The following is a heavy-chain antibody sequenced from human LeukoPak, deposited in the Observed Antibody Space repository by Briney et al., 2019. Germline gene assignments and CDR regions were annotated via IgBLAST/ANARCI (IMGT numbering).Heavy chain of an antibody. J-gene: IGHJ5*02. V-gene: IGHV4-39*07. Sequence: SETLSLTCTVSGGSISSSSYYWGWIRQPPGKGLEWIGSIYYSGSTNYNPSLKSRVTISVDTSKNQFSLKLSSVTAADTAVYYCAREQKIAVAGSRRYNWFDPWGQGTLVTVSS. CDR1: GGSISSSSYY. D-gene: IGHD6-19*01. CDR2: IYYSGST. CDR3: AREQKIAVAGSRRYNWFDP.